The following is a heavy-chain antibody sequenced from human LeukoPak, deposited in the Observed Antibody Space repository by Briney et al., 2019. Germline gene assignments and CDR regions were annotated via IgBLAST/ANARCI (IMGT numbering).Heavy chain of an antibody. CDR3: AKGSSSGWYDYFDY. CDR1: GFTFSSYA. V-gene: IGHV3-23*01. CDR2: ISNSDYST. Sequence: PGGSLRLSCAASGFTFSSYAMSWVRQAPGKGLEWVSTISNSDYSTYYADSVKGRFTISRDNSKNTLYLQMHSLRAEDTGVYYCAKGSSSGWYDYFDYWGQGTLVTVSS. J-gene: IGHJ4*02. D-gene: IGHD6-19*01.